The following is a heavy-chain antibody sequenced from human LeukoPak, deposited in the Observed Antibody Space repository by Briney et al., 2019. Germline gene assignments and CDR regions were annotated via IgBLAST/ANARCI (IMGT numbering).Heavy chain of an antibody. Sequence: GGSLRLSCVASGFMFSNYDMKWVRQAPGKGLEWISCVRTSGETTYCADSVKGRFSISRDNAQNSLYLQMNSLRVEDTAVYYCARRGPPDFDYWGQGTLVTVSS. CDR2: VRTSGETT. CDR1: GFMFSNYD. CDR3: ARRGPPDFDY. V-gene: IGHV3-48*03. J-gene: IGHJ4*02.